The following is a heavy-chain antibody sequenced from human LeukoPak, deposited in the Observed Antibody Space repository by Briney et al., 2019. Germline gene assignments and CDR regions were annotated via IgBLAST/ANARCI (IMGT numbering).Heavy chain of an antibody. D-gene: IGHD2-15*01. V-gene: IGHV3-48*03. Sequence: GGSLRLSCVTSGFTFSNYEMNWVRQAPGKGLEYVSYISSSGNAIHYADSVKGRFTISRDNAKNSVYLQMSSLRAEDTAVYYCARSPKDVTAPWGQGTLVTVSS. CDR3: ARSPKDVTAP. CDR2: ISSSGNAI. CDR1: GFTFSNYE. J-gene: IGHJ5*02.